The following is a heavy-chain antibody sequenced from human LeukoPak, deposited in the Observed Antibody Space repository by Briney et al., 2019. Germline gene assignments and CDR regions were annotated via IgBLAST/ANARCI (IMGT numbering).Heavy chain of an antibody. CDR1: GYTFTGYY. CDR3: VREGNGLLSKDFDF. Sequence: GASVKVSCKASGYTFTGYYMHWVRQAPGQGLEWMGWINPNSGGTNYAQKFQGRVTMTRDASMTTASMELTRLTSDDTAVYYCVREGNGLLSKDFDFWGQGTLVTVSS. D-gene: IGHD2/OR15-2a*01. V-gene: IGHV1-2*02. J-gene: IGHJ4*02. CDR2: INPNSGGT.